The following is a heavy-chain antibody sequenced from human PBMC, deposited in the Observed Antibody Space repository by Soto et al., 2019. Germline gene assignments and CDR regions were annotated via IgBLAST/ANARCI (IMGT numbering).Heavy chain of an antibody. Sequence: GGSLRLSCVASGFTFRAYGMSWVRQAPGQGLEWVASITSSNTYIYYTRSVEGRFTISRDDAKNSLHLQMNTLRAEDTAVYYCVRDLLEGYGHARQPDYWGQGTLVTVSS. CDR3: VRDLLEGYGHARQPDY. J-gene: IGHJ4*02. CDR2: ITSSNTYI. V-gene: IGHV3-21*06. D-gene: IGHD2-15*01. CDR1: GFTFRAYG.